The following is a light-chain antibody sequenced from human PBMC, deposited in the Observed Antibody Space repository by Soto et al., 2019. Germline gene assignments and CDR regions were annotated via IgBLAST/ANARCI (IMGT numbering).Light chain of an antibody. CDR3: HQRSDWPGRT. V-gene: IGKV3-11*01. CDR1: QSVGSY. J-gene: IGKJ3*01. Sequence: EIVLTQSPATLSLSPGQRATLSCRASQSVGSYVAWYQQKPGQAPRLLIYDGINRATGIPGRFGGRGSGTDFTLTISSLEPEDFAVYYCHQRSDWPGRTFGPGTKVDIK. CDR2: DGI.